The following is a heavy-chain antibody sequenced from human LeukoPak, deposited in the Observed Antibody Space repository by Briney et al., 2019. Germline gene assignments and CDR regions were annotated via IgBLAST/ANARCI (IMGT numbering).Heavy chain of an antibody. V-gene: IGHV3-7*01. CDR2: IKQDGSEK. Sequence: GGSLRLSCVASGFTFSSYWMSWVRQAPGKGLEWVANIKQDGSEKYYVDSVKGRFTISRDNAKNSLYLQMNSLRAEDTAVYYCARAAFSYWGQGTLVTVSS. CDR3: ARAAFSY. CDR1: GFTFSSYW. J-gene: IGHJ4*02.